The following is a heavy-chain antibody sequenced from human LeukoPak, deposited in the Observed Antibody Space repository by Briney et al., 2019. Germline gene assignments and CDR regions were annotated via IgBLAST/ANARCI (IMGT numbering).Heavy chain of an antibody. D-gene: IGHD6-13*01. CDR1: GGSINSYY. CDR2: IYYSGGT. V-gene: IGHV4-59*01. J-gene: IGHJ6*03. Sequence: SETLSLTCTVSGGSINSYYWNWIRQPPGKGLEWIGYIYYSGGTNYNPSLKSRVPIAVDTSKNQFSLKLSSVTAADTAVYYCARRAAAVGTYYMDVWGKGTTVTASS. CDR3: ARRAAAVGTYYMDV.